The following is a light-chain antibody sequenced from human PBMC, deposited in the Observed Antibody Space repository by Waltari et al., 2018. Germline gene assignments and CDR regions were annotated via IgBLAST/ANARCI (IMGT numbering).Light chain of an antibody. CDR2: QDN. CDR1: KLGDKY. CDR3: QTWDSSTVL. V-gene: IGLV3-1*01. Sequence: SYELTQPPSVSVSPGQTASITCSGDKLGDKYACWYQQKPGQSPVLVIYQDNKRPSGIPERFSGSNSGNTSTRTISGTQPMDEADYYCQTWDSSTVLFGGGTELTVL. J-gene: IGLJ2*01.